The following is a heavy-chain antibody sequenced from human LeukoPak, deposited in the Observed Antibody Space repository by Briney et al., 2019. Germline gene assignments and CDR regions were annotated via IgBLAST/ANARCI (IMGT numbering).Heavy chain of an antibody. CDR2: TYYRSTWYN. J-gene: IGHJ5*02. CDR3: ARRLTQYDCFDP. CDR1: GDSVSSKSAA. V-gene: IGHV6-1*01. Sequence: SQTLSLTCAISGDSVSSKSAAWNWIRQSPSRGLEWLGRTYYRSTWYNDYAVSVRGRITVNPDTSKNQFSLHLNSVTPEDTAVYYCARRLTQYDCFDPWGQGILVTVSS. D-gene: IGHD2-2*01.